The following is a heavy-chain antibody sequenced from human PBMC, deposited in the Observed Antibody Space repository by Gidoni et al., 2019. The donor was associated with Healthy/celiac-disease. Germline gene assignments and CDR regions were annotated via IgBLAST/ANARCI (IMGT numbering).Heavy chain of an antibody. J-gene: IGHJ6*02. CDR1: GGSISSSSYY. Sequence: QLQLQESGPGLVKPSATLSLTCTVSGGSISSSSYYWGWIRQPPGKGLEWIGSIYYSGGTYYNPSLKSRVTISVDTSKNQFSMKLSSVTAADTAVYYGASSYCGGDCYSLSYYGMDVWGQGTTVTVSS. V-gene: IGHV4-39*01. CDR2: IYYSGGT. D-gene: IGHD2-21*02. CDR3: ASSYCGGDCYSLSYYGMDV.